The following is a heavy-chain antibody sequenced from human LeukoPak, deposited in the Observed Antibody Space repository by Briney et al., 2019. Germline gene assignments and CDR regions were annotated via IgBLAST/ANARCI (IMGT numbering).Heavy chain of an antibody. CDR1: GYTFTGNY. CDR2: INPNSGGT. D-gene: IGHD5-18*01. Sequence: ASVKVCCKASGYTFTGNYMHWERQAPGQGLEWMGRINPNSGGTNYAQKFEGRVTMTRDTSSSTAYMELSRLRPADTAVYYCARGLGTAMVNFDYWGQGTLVTVSS. V-gene: IGHV1-2*06. CDR3: ARGLGTAMVNFDY. J-gene: IGHJ4*02.